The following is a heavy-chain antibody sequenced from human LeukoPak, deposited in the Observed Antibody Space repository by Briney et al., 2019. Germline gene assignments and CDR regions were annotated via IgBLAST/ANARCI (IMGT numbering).Heavy chain of an antibody. CDR2: INPNSGGT. D-gene: IGHD3-22*01. CDR1: GYTFTGYY. Sequence: ASVKVSCKASGYTFTGYYMHWVRQPPGQGLEWMGWINPNSGGTNYEQKFQGRVTMTRDTSISTAYMELSRLRSDDTAVYYCARGLITMMGGYWGQGTLVTVSS. CDR3: ARGLITMMGGY. J-gene: IGHJ4*02. V-gene: IGHV1-2*02.